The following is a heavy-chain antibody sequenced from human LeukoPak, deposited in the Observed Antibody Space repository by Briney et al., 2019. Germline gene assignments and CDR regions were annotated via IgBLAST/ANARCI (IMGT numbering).Heavy chain of an antibody. V-gene: IGHV3-30*02. CDR2: IRYDGSNK. Sequence: GGSLSLSCAASGFSFSDFGMHWVRQAPGKGLEWVAFIRYDGSNKYYADSVKGRFTISRDDSKNTLYLQMNSLRAEDTAVYYYATDVHPGNNWFDPWGQGTLVAVSS. D-gene: IGHD1-1*01. J-gene: IGHJ5*02. CDR1: GFSFSDFG. CDR3: ATDVHPGNNWFDP.